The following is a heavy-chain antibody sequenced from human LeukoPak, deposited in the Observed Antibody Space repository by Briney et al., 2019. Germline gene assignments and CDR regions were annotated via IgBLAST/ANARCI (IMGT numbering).Heavy chain of an antibody. CDR1: GFTFSSYG. CDR2: ISNKGSNK. V-gene: IGHV3-30*18. CDR3: AKDGSRVYGSGHNTDV. D-gene: IGHD3-10*01. J-gene: IGHJ6*03. Sequence: TGGSLRLSCAASGFTFSSYGMHWVRQAPGKGLEWVAVISNKGSNKYYADSVKGRFTISRDNSKNTLYLQMNSLRAEDTAVYYCAKDGSRVYGSGHNTDVWGKGTTVTVSS.